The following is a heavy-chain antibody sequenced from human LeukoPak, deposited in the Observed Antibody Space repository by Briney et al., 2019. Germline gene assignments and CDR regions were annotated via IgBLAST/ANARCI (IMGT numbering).Heavy chain of an antibody. CDR2: ISGSSSYI. Sequence: GGSLRLSCAAAGFTFSSYSMNWVRQAPGKGLEWVSSISGSSSYIYYADSVKGRFTISRDNAKNSLYLQMNSLRAEDTAVYYCAELGITMIGGVWGKGTTVTISS. V-gene: IGHV3-21*01. J-gene: IGHJ6*04. CDR3: AELGITMIGGV. D-gene: IGHD3-10*02. CDR1: GFTFSSYS.